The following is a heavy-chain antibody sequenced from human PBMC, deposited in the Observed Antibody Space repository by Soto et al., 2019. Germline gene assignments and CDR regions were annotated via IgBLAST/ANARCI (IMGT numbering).Heavy chain of an antibody. J-gene: IGHJ5*02. CDR1: GGSFSGYY. D-gene: IGHD3-3*01. CDR2: INHSGST. V-gene: IGHV4-34*01. Sequence: TLSLTCAVYGGSFSGYYWSWIRQPPGKGLEWIGEINHSGSTNYNPSLKSRVTISVDTSKNQFSLKLSSVTAADTAVYYCARGRNYYDFWSGYSGWFDPWGQGTLVTVSS. CDR3: ARGRNYYDFWSGYSGWFDP.